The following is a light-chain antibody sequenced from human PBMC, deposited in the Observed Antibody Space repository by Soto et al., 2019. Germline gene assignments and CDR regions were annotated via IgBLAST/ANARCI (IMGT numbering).Light chain of an antibody. CDR3: AAWDDSLHGYV. CDR1: SSNIGSNT. CDR2: SNN. J-gene: IGLJ1*01. Sequence: QSALTQPPSASATPGQRVTISCSGSSSNIGSNTVNWYQHLPGTAPKLLIYSNNQWPSGVPDRFSGSKSGTSASLAISGLQSEDEADYYCAAWDDSLHGYVFGTGTKLTVL. V-gene: IGLV1-44*01.